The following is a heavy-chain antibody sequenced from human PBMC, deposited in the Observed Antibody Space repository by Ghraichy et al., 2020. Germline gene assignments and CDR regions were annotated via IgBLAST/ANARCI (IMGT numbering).Heavy chain of an antibody. J-gene: IGHJ4*02. V-gene: IGHV4-4*07. CDR1: GGSISSYY. CDR2: IYTSGST. Sequence: SETLSLTCTVSGGSISSYYWSWIRQPAGKGLEWIGRIYTSGSTNYNPSLKSRVTMSVDTSKNQFSLKLSSVTAADTAVYYCARDAVSSFFGMDTGFDYWGQGTLVTVSS. D-gene: IGHD3-3*01. CDR3: ARDAVSSFFGMDTGFDY.